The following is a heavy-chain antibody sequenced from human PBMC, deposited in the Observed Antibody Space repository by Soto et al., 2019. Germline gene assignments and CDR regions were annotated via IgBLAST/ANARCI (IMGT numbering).Heavy chain of an antibody. D-gene: IGHD3-9*01. CDR3: ARGINYDILTGYYGPSPYFDY. CDR1: GGSFSGYY. V-gene: IGHV4-34*01. CDR2: INHSGST. Sequence: ETLSLTCAVYGGSFSGYYWSWIRQPPGKGLEWIGEINHSGSTNYNPSLKSRVTISVDTSKNQFSLKLSSVTAADTAVYYCARGINYDILTGYYGPSPYFDYWGQGTLVTVSS. J-gene: IGHJ4*02.